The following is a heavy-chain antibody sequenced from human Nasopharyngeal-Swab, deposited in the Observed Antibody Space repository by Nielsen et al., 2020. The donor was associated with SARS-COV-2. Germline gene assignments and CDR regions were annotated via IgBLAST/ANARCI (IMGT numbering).Heavy chain of an antibody. Sequence: GESLKISCAASGFTFSGYSMNWVRQAPGKGLEWVSYISSSSTTIYYADSVKGRFTISRDNAKNSLYLQMNSLRAEDTAVYYCARDGYSSGWYGGWFDPWGQGTLVTVSS. CDR2: ISSSSTTI. CDR3: ARDGYSSGWYGGWFDP. D-gene: IGHD6-19*01. V-gene: IGHV3-48*04. CDR1: GFTFSGYS. J-gene: IGHJ5*02.